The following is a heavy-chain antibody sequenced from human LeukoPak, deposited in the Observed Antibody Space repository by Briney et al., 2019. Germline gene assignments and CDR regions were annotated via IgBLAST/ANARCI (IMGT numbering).Heavy chain of an antibody. D-gene: IGHD3-10*01. CDR1: GYTLTELS. V-gene: IGHV1-24*01. J-gene: IGHJ4*02. CDR3: ATDVIMVRGVTSDY. CDR2: FDPEDGET. Sequence: GASVKVSCKVSGYTLTELSMHWVRQAPGKGLEWMGGFDPEDGETIYAQKFQGRVTMTEDTSTDTAYMELRSLRSEDTAVYYCATDVIMVRGVTSDYWGQGTLVTVSS.